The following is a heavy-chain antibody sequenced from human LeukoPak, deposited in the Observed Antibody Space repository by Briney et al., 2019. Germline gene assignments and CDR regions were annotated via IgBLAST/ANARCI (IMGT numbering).Heavy chain of an antibody. Sequence: SETLSLTCTVSGGSISSYYWSWIRQPPGTGLEWIGGIYYSGSTYYNPSLKSRVTISVDTSKNQFSLKLSSVTAADTAVYYCAKSEYSYGPHDYWGQGTLVTVSS. J-gene: IGHJ4*02. CDR3: AKSEYSYGPHDY. D-gene: IGHD5-18*01. V-gene: IGHV4-39*07. CDR1: GGSISSYY. CDR2: IYYSGST.